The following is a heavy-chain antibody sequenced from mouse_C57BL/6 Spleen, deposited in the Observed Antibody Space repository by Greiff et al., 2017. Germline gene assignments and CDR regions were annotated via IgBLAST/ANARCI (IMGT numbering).Heavy chain of an antibody. CDR2: IDPSDSET. CDR1: GYTFTSYW. V-gene: IGHV1-52*01. CDR3: ARRGYGSSFGY. D-gene: IGHD1-1*01. Sequence: QVQLQQPGAELVRPGSSVKLSCKASGYTFTSYWMHWVKQRPIQGLEWIGNIDPSDSETHYNQKFKDKATLTVDKSSSTAYMQLSSLTSEDSAVYYCARRGYGSSFGYWGQGTTFTVSS. J-gene: IGHJ2*01.